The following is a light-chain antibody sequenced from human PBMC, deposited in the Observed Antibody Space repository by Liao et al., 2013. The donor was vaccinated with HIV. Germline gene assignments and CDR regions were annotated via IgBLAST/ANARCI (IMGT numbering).Light chain of an antibody. CDR3: QAWDSNTVV. J-gene: IGLJ2*01. Sequence: SYEVTQPPSVSVSLGQTARITCSGDKLGDKYVCWYQQKPGQSPVLVIYQDTERPSGIPERFSGSNSGNTATLTISGTQPMDEADYYCQAWDSNTVVFGGGTKLTVL. CDR2: QDT. V-gene: IGLV3-1*01. CDR1: KLGDKY.